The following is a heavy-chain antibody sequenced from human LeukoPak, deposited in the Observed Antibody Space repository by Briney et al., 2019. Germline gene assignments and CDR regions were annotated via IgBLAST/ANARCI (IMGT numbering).Heavy chain of an antibody. J-gene: IGHJ3*02. CDR2: INHSGST. V-gene: IGHV4-34*01. CDR1: GGSFSGYY. CDR3: ARQGWQWLVGAFDI. Sequence: SETLSLTCAVYGGSFSGYYWSWIRQPPGKGLEWIGEINHSGSTNYNPSLKSRVTISVDTSKNQFSLRLSSVTAADTAVYYCARQGWQWLVGAFDIWGQGTMVTVSS. D-gene: IGHD6-19*01.